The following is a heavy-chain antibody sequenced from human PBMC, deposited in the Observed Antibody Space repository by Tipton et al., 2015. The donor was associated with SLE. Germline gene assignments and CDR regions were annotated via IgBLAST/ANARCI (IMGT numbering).Heavy chain of an antibody. Sequence: TLSLTCTVSGGSISSSSYYWGWIRQPPGKGLEWIGSIYYSGSTYYNPSLKSRVTISVDTSKNQFSLKLSSVTAADTAVYYCARSTVVITDYYGSGSPGAFDIWGQGTMVTVSS. CDR3: ARSTVVITDYYGSGSPGAFDI. CDR2: IYYSGST. V-gene: IGHV4-39*07. D-gene: IGHD3-10*01. CDR1: GGSISSSSYY. J-gene: IGHJ3*02.